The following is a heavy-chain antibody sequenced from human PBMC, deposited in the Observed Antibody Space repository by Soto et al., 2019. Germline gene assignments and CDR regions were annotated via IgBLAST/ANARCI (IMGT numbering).Heavy chain of an antibody. Sequence: SGTLALTFTISCVSIRRSSCEWGWIRQPPGKGLEWIASIKYSGTTFYNPSLKSRVTLSVDTSKNQFALKLSSVTAAETAVYYCARHGITGSYYDAFDIWGQGTMVT. V-gene: IGHV4-39*01. CDR2: IKYSGTT. CDR3: ARHGITGSYYDAFDI. J-gene: IGHJ3*02. CDR1: CVSIRRSSCE. D-gene: IGHD1-26*01.